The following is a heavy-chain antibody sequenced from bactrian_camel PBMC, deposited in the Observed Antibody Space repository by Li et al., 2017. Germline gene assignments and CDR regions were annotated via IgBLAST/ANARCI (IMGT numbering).Heavy chain of an antibody. D-gene: IGHD4*01. CDR2: IYGSGEIT. J-gene: IGHJ4*01. CDR3: ATAKGGTE. Sequence: VESGGSLRLSCAASEFTFSTYWIDWVRQAPGKGLEWVSTIYGSGEITYYADSVKGRFTISRDNANATVYLQMHSLTPEDTAVYYCATAKGGTERGQGTQVTVS. CDR1: EFTFSTYW. V-gene: IGHV3S25*01.